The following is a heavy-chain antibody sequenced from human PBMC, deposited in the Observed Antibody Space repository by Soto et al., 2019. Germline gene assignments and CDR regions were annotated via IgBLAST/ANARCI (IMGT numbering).Heavy chain of an antibody. Sequence: ASGKVSCKASGYHFTSYAMHWVRQAPGQRLEWMGWINAGNGNTKYSQKFQGRVTITRDTSASTAYMELSSLRSEDTAVYYCARERRVALNWFDPWGHVPSFPVSS. D-gene: IGHD2-21*01. CDR2: INAGNGNT. CDR3: ARERRVALNWFDP. CDR1: GYHFTSYA. J-gene: IGHJ5*02. V-gene: IGHV1-3*01.